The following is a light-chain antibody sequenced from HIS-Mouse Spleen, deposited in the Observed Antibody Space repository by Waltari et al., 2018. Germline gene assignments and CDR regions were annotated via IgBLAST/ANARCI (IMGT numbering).Light chain of an antibody. CDR3: CSYAGSWV. Sequence: QSALTQPASVSGSPGHSITISCTGTSSDVGSYNPVSWYQQYPGKAPKLMIYEGSKRPSGVSNLFSGSKSGNTASLTISGLQAEDEADYYCCSYAGSWVFGGGTKLTVL. CDR2: EGS. CDR1: SSDVGSYNP. J-gene: IGLJ3*02. V-gene: IGLV2-23*01.